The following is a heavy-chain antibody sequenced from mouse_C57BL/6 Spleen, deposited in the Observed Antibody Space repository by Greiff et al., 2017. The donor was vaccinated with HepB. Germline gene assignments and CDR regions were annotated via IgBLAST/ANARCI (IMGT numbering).Heavy chain of an antibody. CDR3: AKNGDYYGSSCVEYFDV. CDR2: IWSGGST. D-gene: IGHD1-1*01. J-gene: IGHJ1*03. Sequence: QVQLQQSGPGLVQPSQSLSITCTVSGFSLTSYGIHWVRQPPGKGLEWLGVIWSGGSTDYNAAFISRLSISKDNSKSQVFFKMNSLQADDTAIYYCAKNGDYYGSSCVEYFDVWGTGTTVTVSS. CDR1: GFSLTSYG. V-gene: IGHV2-4*01.